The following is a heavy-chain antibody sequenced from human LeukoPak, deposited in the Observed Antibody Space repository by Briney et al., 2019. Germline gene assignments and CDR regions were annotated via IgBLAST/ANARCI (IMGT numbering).Heavy chain of an antibody. Sequence: GGSLRLSCAASGFTFSDYYMSWIRQAPGKGLEWVSYISSSGSTIYYADSVKGRFTISRDNAKNSLYLQMNSLRAEDTAVYYCARARWYYYDSSGYYDYWGQGTLVTVSS. CDR3: ARARWYYYDSSGYYDY. J-gene: IGHJ4*02. D-gene: IGHD3-22*01. CDR2: ISSSGSTI. CDR1: GFTFSDYY. V-gene: IGHV3-11*01.